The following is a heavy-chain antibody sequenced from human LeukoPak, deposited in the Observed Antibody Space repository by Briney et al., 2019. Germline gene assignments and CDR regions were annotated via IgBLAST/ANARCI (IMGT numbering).Heavy chain of an antibody. J-gene: IGHJ3*02. D-gene: IGHD3-3*01. Sequence: ASVKVSCKASGYTFTDYFMNWVRQAPGQGLEWMGWINPKSGGTTYAQKFQGRVTMNRDTSSSTAYMELSRLRSDEAVVYYCARGPRITICCVVMANDAFDIWGQGTMVTVSS. CDR2: INPKSGGT. V-gene: IGHV1-2*02. CDR1: GYTFTDYF. CDR3: ARGPRITICCVVMANDAFDI.